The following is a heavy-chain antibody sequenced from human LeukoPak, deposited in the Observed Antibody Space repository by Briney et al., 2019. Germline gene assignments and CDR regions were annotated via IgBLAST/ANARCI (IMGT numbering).Heavy chain of an antibody. Sequence: PGGSLRLSCAASGFTFSSYGMHWVRQAPGKGLEWVAVISYDGSNKYYADSVKGRITISRDNSKNTLYLQMNSLRAEDTAVYYCAKGGIAVAGPHYFDYWGQGTLVTVSS. CDR1: GFTFSSYG. J-gene: IGHJ4*02. D-gene: IGHD6-19*01. V-gene: IGHV3-30*18. CDR3: AKGGIAVAGPHYFDY. CDR2: ISYDGSNK.